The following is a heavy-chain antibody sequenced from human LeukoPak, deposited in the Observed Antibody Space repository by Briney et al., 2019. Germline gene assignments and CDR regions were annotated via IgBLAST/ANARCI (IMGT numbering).Heavy chain of an antibody. Sequence: SETLSLTCTVSGGSISSSTYYWGWIRQPPGKGLEWIGNIYYSGSTNYNPSLKSRVTISVDTSKNQFSLKLSSVTAADTAVYYCARDEGGSYLGAFDIWGQGTMVTVSS. V-gene: IGHV4-39*07. D-gene: IGHD1-26*01. CDR2: IYYSGST. J-gene: IGHJ3*02. CDR1: GGSISSSTYY. CDR3: ARDEGGSYLGAFDI.